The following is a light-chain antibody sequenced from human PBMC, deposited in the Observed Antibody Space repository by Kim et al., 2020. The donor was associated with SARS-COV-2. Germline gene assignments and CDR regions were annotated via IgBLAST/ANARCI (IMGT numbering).Light chain of an antibody. V-gene: IGKV1-5*01. Sequence: DIQMTQSPSTLSASVGDRVTITCRASQSISSWLAWYQQKPGKAPKLLIYDASSLESGVPSRFSGSGSGTEFTLTISSLQPDDCATYYFQQYNSYSPYTFGQGTKLEI. CDR3: QQYNSYSPYT. CDR1: QSISSW. CDR2: DAS. J-gene: IGKJ2*01.